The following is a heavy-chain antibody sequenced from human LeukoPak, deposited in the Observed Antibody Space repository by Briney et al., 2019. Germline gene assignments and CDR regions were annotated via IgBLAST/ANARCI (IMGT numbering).Heavy chain of an antibody. Sequence: PTETPSLTCTVSGGSISSSSYYWGWIRQPPGKGLEWIGSIYYSGSTYYNPSLKSRVTISVDTSKSQFSLKLSSVTAADTAVYYCARDSSGWFYFDYWGQGTLVTVSS. J-gene: IGHJ4*02. CDR3: ARDSSGWFYFDY. CDR1: GGSISSSSYY. V-gene: IGHV4-39*07. CDR2: IYYSGST. D-gene: IGHD6-19*01.